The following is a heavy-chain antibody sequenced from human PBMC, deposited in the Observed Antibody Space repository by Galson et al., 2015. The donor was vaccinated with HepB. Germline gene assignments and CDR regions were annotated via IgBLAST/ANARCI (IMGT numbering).Heavy chain of an antibody. CDR3: VRDGALRGVFTY. J-gene: IGHJ4*02. CDR2: IRSSGNYI. V-gene: IGHV3-21*01. CDR1: GFTFSTYS. Sequence: SLRLSCAASGFTFSTYSLNWVRQAPGKGLEWVSSIRSSGNYIYYADSVQGRFTTSRDNAKNSLYLQMSSLRADDTAVYYCVRDGALRGVFTYWGQGTLVTVSS. D-gene: IGHD3-10*01.